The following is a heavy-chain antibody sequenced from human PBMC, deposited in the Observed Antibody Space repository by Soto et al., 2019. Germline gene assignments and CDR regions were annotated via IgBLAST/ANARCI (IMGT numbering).Heavy chain of an antibody. V-gene: IGHV1-18*04. CDR1: GYTFTSYG. Sequence: QVQLVQSGAEVKKPGASVKVSCKASGYTFTSYGISWVRQAPGQGLEWMGWISAYNGNTNYAQKLQGRVTMTTDTSTSTAYMGRRSLRSDDTAVYYCARLHGSGVLGYYSYSGMDAWGQGTTVTVSS. CDR3: ARLHGSGVLGYYSYSGMDA. D-gene: IGHD3-3*01. J-gene: IGHJ6*02. CDR2: ISAYNGNT.